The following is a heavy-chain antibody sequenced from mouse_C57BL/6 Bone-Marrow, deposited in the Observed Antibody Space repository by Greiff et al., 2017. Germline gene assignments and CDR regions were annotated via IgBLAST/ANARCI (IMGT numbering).Heavy chain of an antibody. CDR3: ARKVTRIVPFDY. CDR2: IYPRSGNT. J-gene: IGHJ2*01. CDR1: GYTFTSYG. Sequence: QVQLKQSGAELARPGASVKLSCKASGYTFTSYGISWVKQRTGQGLEWIGEIYPRSGNTYYNEKFKGEATLTADKSSSTAYMELRSLTSEDSAVYFCARKVTRIVPFDYWGQGTTLTVSS. V-gene: IGHV1-81*01. D-gene: IGHD2-5*01.